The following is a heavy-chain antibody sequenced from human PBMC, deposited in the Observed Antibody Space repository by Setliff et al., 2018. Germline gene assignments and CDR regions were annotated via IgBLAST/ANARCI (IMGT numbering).Heavy chain of an antibody. V-gene: IGHV1-18*01. Sequence: ASVKVSCKASGGTFSGYAFSWVRQAPGQGLEWMGWISAHTGKTLYAQRFQGRVTMTTDTSTSAAYLELMSLRSDDTAVYYCAISSLSICSGDTCPNAFDIWGQGTMVTVSS. CDR3: AISSLSICSGDTCPNAFDI. J-gene: IGHJ3*02. CDR1: GGTFSGYA. D-gene: IGHD2-15*01. CDR2: ISAHTGKT.